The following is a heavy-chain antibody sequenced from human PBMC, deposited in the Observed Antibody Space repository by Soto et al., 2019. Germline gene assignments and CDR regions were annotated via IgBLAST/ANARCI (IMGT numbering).Heavy chain of an antibody. V-gene: IGHV3-11*01. CDR3: ARAWKIEKFGVISMSKGLDV. J-gene: IGHJ6*02. Sequence: HGGSLRLSCAASGFLFSDYYMTWIRQAPGKGLEWLSCSSNRDRSTYYADSVKDRFVVSKDNAKNLVYLQMNSLRAEDTAVYFCARAWKIEKFGVISMSKGLDVWGQGTTVTVSS. D-gene: IGHD3-3*01. CDR2: SSNRDRST. CDR1: GFLFSDYY.